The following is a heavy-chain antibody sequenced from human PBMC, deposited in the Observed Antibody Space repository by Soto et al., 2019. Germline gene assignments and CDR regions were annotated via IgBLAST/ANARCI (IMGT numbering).Heavy chain of an antibody. CDR2: ISAGAVAT. CDR1: GFTFSSYA. D-gene: IGHD3-22*01. J-gene: IGHJ4*02. Sequence: PGGSLRLSCAASGFTFSSYAMSWVRQAPGKGLEWVSAISAGAVATNYADSVKGRFTIARDNSKNTLYLQMNSLRAEDTAVYYCAKGRESRGSYRPFDYWGQGALVTVSS. V-gene: IGHV3-23*01. CDR3: AKGRESRGSYRPFDY.